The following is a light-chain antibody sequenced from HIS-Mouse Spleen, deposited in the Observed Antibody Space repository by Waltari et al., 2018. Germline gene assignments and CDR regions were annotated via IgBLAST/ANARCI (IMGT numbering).Light chain of an antibody. J-gene: IGKJ1*01. CDR2: AAS. V-gene: IGKV1-8*01. CDR1: QGISSY. Sequence: AIRRTKSPSASTGDRVTITWRASQGISSYLAWYQQKPGKAPKLLIYAASTLQSGVPSRFSGSGSGTDFTLTISCLQSEDFATYYCQQYYSYPWTFGQGTKVEIK. CDR3: QQYYSYPWT.